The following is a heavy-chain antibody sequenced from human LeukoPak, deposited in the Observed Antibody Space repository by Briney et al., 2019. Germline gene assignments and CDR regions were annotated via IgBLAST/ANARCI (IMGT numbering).Heavy chain of an antibody. CDR1: GFTFSSYW. D-gene: IGHD2-15*01. CDR2: IKQDGSEK. V-gene: IGHV3-7*01. J-gene: IGHJ4*02. CDR3: ARDRGVVVVAATEFDY. Sequence: GGSLRLSCAASGFTFSSYWMSWVRQAPGKGLEWVANIKQDGSEKYYVDSVKGRFTISRDNAKNSLYLQMNSLRAEDTAVYYCARDRGVVVVAATEFDYWGQGTLVTVSS.